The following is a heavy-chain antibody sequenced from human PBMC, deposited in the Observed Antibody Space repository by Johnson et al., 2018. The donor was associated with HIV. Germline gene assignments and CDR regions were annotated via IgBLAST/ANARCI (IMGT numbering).Heavy chain of an antibody. CDR1: GFTFSSYW. V-gene: IGHV3-74*01. D-gene: IGHD6-13*01. CDR3: AKSYSSSWYTDAFDI. CDR2: INSDGSST. J-gene: IGHJ3*02. Sequence: VQLVESGGGLVQPGGSLRLSCAASGFTFSSYWMHWVRQAPGKGLVWVSRINSDGSSTSYADSVKGRITISRDNAKNTLYLQMNSLRAEDTAVYYCAKSYSSSWYTDAFDIWGQGTMVTVSS.